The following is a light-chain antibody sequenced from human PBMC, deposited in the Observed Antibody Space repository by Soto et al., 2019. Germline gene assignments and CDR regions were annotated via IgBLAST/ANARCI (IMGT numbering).Light chain of an antibody. CDR3: QSYDRSLSGSV. Sequence: QSVLTQPPSVSGAQGQRVTISCTWTSSNIGAGYDVHWYQQLPGTAPKLLISGNNDRSSGVPDRFSGSRSGTSASLAISGLQTEDEADYYCQSYDRSLSGSVFGGGTQLTVL. CDR1: SSNIGAGYD. J-gene: IGLJ7*01. V-gene: IGLV1-40*01. CDR2: GNN.